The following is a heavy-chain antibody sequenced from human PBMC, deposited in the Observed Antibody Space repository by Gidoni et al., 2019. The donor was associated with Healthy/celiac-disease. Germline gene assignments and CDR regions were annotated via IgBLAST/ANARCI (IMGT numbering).Heavy chain of an antibody. CDR3: AKGIESSGWWGWSAFDI. Sequence: EVQLLESGGGLVQPGGSLRLSCAASGFTFSSYAMSWVRQAPGKGLEWVSTISGSGGSTYYADSVKGRFTISRDNSKNTLYLQMNSLRAEDTAVYYCAKGIESSGWWGWSAFDIWGQGTMVTVSS. V-gene: IGHV3-23*01. D-gene: IGHD6-19*01. CDR2: ISGSGGST. CDR1: GFTFSSYA. J-gene: IGHJ3*02.